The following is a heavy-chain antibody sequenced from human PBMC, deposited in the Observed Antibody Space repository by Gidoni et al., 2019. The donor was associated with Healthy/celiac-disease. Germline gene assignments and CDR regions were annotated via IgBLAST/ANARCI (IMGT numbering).Heavy chain of an antibody. CDR2: ISSSSSYI. J-gene: IGHJ4*02. Sequence: ELQLVESGGGLVKPGGSLRLSCAASGFTFSSYSMNWVRQAPGKGLEWVSSISSSSSYIYYADSVKGRFTISRDNAKNSLYLQMNSLRAEDTAVYYCASNGHPYYFDYWGQGTLVTVSS. CDR3: ASNGHPYYFDY. CDR1: GFTFSSYS. V-gene: IGHV3-21*01.